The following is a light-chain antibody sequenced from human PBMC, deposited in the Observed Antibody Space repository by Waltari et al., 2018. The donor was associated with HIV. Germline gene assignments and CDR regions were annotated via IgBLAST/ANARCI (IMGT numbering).Light chain of an antibody. CDR1: SPNIGAGYA. Sequence: QYVLTQPPSVSGAPGQRVTISCTGSSPNIGAGYAFHWFQQLPGTAPKLLIYADDNRPSGVPDRFSGSKSGTSASLAITGLQAEDEADYYCQSYDSSLSGSFVFGTGTKVTVL. CDR3: QSYDSSLSGSFV. V-gene: IGLV1-40*01. J-gene: IGLJ1*01. CDR2: ADD.